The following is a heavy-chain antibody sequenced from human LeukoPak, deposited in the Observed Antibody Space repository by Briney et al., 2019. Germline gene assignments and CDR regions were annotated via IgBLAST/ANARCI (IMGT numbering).Heavy chain of an antibody. V-gene: IGHV3-9*01. Sequence: PGRSLRLSCAASGFIFDDYAMHWVRQAPGKGLEWVSGISWNSATIGYADSVKGRFTVSRDNAKNSLYLQMNGLRAEDTAVYYCARGRCSGASCYGYNWFDPWGQGTLVTVSS. CDR1: GFIFDDYA. CDR3: ARGRCSGASCYGYNWFDP. D-gene: IGHD2-2*01. CDR2: ISWNSATI. J-gene: IGHJ5*02.